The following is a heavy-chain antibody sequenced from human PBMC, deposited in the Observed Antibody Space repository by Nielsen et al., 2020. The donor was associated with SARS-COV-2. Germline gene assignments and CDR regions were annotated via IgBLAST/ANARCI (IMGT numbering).Heavy chain of an antibody. J-gene: IGHJ5*02. Sequence: ASVKVSCKASGYTFTSYAMHWVRQAPGQRLEWMGWINAGNGNTKYSQKFQGRVTITRDTSASTAYMELSSLRSEDTAVYYCAAARYTSSWYRVNYFDPWGQGTPVTVSS. CDR3: AAARYTSSWYRVNYFDP. CDR2: INAGNGNT. V-gene: IGHV1-3*01. D-gene: IGHD6-13*01. CDR1: GYTFTSYA.